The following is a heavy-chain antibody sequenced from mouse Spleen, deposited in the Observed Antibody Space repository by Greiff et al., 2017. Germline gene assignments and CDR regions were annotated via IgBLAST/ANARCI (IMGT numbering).Heavy chain of an antibody. D-gene: IGHD2-3*01. CDR2: FHPYNDDT. J-gene: IGHJ4*01. Sequence: VQVVESGAELVKPGASVKMSCKASGYTFTTYPIEWMKQNHGKSLEWIGNFHPYNDDTKYNEKFKGKATLTVEKSSSTVYLELSRLTSDDSAVYYCARGDDGYSKENAMDYWGQGTSVTVSS. CDR3: ARGDDGYSKENAMDY. V-gene: IGHV1-47*01. CDR1: GYTFTTYP.